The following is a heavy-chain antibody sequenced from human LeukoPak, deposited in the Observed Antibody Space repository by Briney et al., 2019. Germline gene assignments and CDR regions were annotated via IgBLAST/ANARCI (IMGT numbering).Heavy chain of an antibody. CDR3: ASAYDYVWGSYRGPDY. V-gene: IGHV1-2*02. D-gene: IGHD3-16*02. CDR1: GYTFTGYY. CDR2: INPNSGGT. Sequence: VASVKVSCKASGYTFTGYYMHWVRQAPGQGLEWMGWINPNSGGTNYAQKFQGRVTMTRDTSISTAYMELSRPRSDDTAVYYCASAYDYVWGSYRGPDYWGQGTLVTVSS. J-gene: IGHJ4*02.